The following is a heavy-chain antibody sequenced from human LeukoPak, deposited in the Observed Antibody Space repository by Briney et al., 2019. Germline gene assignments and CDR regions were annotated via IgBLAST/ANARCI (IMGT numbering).Heavy chain of an antibody. V-gene: IGHV4-34*01. CDR1: GGSFSGYY. CDR2: INHSGST. Sequence: SETLSLTCAVYGGSFSGYYWSWIRQPPGKGLEWIGEINHSGSTNYNPSLKSRVTISVDTSKNQFSLKLSSVTAADTAVYYCARDRVGEAFDIWGQGTMVTVSS. J-gene: IGHJ3*02. D-gene: IGHD2-2*01. CDR3: ARDRVGEAFDI.